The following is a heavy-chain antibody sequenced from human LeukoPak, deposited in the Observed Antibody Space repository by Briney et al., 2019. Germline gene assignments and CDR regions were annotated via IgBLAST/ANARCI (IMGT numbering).Heavy chain of an antibody. V-gene: IGHV3-74*01. D-gene: IGHD2-15*01. CDR1: GFTFATYW. CDR2: VNSDGSST. Sequence: GGSLILSCATSGFTFATYWMHWVRQAPGKGLVWVSRVNSDGSSTTYADSVKGRFTISRDNAKNTLYLQMNSLRADDTAVYYCTGSRTSNWFDPWGQGNPVTVSS. CDR3: TGSRTSNWFDP. J-gene: IGHJ5*02.